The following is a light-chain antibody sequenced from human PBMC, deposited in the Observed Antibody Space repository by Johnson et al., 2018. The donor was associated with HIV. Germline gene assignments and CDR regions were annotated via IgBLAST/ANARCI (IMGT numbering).Light chain of an antibody. V-gene: IGLV1-51*02. CDR2: ENN. Sequence: QSVLTQPPSVSAAPGQKVTISCSGSSSNIGNNYVSWYQQLPGTAPKLLIYENNKRPSGIPDRFSGSKSGPSATLGITGLQTGDEADYYCGTWDSSLSAVFGTGTKVTGL. CDR1: SSNIGNNY. J-gene: IGLJ1*01. CDR3: GTWDSSLSAV.